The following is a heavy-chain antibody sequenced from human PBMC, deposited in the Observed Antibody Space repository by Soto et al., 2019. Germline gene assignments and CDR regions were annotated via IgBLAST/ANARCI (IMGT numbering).Heavy chain of an antibody. V-gene: IGHV2-70*11. D-gene: IGHD2-21*01. CDR1: GSSLTTSGMC. CDR2: IDWDDDK. CDR3: ARVQCGPAPPYMDV. J-gene: IGHJ6*03. Sequence: SGPTLVNPTQTLTLTCTFSGSSLTTSGMCVNWIRQPPGKALEWLARIDWDDDKYYSTSLRTRLTISKDTSNNQVVLTMTNMDPADTATYYCARVQCGPAPPYMDVWGRGTTVTVSS.